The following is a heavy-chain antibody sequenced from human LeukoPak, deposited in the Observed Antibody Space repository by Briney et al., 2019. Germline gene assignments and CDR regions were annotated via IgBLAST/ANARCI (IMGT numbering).Heavy chain of an antibody. CDR2: IYTSGST. CDR1: GGSISSHY. D-gene: IGHD2-2*01. J-gene: IGHJ4*02. V-gene: IGHV4-4*07. CDR3: AREFPADIVVVPAATD. Sequence: SETLSLTCTVSGGSISSHYWSWIRQPAGKGLEWIGRIYTSGSTNYNPSLKSRVTMSVDTSKNQFSLKLSSVTAADTAVYYCAREFPADIVVVPAATDWGQGTLVTVSS.